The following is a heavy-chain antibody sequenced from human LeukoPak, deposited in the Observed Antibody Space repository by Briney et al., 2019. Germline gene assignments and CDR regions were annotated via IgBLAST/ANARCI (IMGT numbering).Heavy chain of an antibody. CDR1: GFTFSSYD. J-gene: IGHJ4*02. D-gene: IGHD6-6*01. CDR3: ARDDSSSSGFDY. V-gene: IGHV3-13*01. CDR2: IGTAGDT. Sequence: GGSLRLSCAASGFTFSSYDMHWVRKATGKGLEWVSAIGTAGDTYYPGSVKGRFTISRENAKNSLYLQMNSLRAGDTAVYYCARDDSSSSGFDYWGQGTLVTVSS.